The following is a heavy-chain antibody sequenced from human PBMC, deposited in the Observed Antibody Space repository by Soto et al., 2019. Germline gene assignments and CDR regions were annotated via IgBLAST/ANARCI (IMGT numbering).Heavy chain of an antibody. CDR3: ARGQGIVMFPVPVGIVNRPKPTGFDY. CDR2: ISGSGGTT. V-gene: IGHV3-23*01. J-gene: IGHJ4*02. CDR1: GFTFSSYA. Sequence: EVQLLESGGGLARPGGALRLCCTASGFTFSSYAMTWVRQAPGKGLAWVLGISGSGGTTHYTDAVKGRFTVSRDNSNNTVCLQMNSLRVEDTAVYYCARGQGIVMFPVPVGIVNRPKPTGFDYWGQGTLVTVST. D-gene: IGHD2-15*01.